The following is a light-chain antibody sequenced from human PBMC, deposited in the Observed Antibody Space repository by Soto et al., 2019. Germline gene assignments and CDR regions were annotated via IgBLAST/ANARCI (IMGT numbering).Light chain of an antibody. V-gene: IGKV1-9*01. J-gene: IGKJ4*01. Sequence: DIQLTQSPSILSSSVGDRVTITCRASQDISSYLAWYQQKPGQAPKLLIYAASTLPSGVPSWFSGSGSGTEFPLTISRLHHEDFATYCYQHIKSYPLTFGGGTKVEIK. CDR1: QDISSY. CDR3: QHIKSYPLT. CDR2: AAS.